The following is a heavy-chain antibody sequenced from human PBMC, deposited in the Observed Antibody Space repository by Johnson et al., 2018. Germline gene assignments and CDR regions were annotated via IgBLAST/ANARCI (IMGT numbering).Heavy chain of an antibody. D-gene: IGHD3-22*01. J-gene: IGHJ1*01. CDR2: FNPEDGGT. Sequence: QVQLVESGAEVKKXGASGKVSCKVSGYSLTEISMQWVRQAPGKGLEWMGGFNPEDGGTNYAQKFQGRVTMTEDTSTDTAYMELSSLGSDDPAVYYATGGYYESSGWQYFQHGGPGNLVTVSS. CDR1: GYSLTEIS. V-gene: IGHV1-24*01. CDR3: TGGYYESSGWQYFQH.